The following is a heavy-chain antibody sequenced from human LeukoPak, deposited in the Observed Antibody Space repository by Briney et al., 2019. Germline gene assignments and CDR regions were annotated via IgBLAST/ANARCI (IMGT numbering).Heavy chain of an antibody. CDR3: ARGGVSPFDY. Sequence: SETLSLTCTISGGSISSDGYYWSWLRQHPGKGLEWIGYIYYSGSTYYNPSLKSRVTISVDTSKNQFSLKLSSVTAADTAVYYCARGGVSPFDYWGQGTLVTVSS. J-gene: IGHJ4*02. D-gene: IGHD3-10*01. CDR2: IYYSGST. V-gene: IGHV4-31*03. CDR1: GGSISSDGYY.